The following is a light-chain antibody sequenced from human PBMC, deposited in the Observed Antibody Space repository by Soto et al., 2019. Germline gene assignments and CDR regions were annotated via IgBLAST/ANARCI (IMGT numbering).Light chain of an antibody. Sequence: EIVLMQSPGTLSLSPGERATLSCRASQSVSSSYLAWYQQKPGQAPRLLIYGASSRATGIPDRFSGSGSGTEFNLTISSLQSEDFGVYYCQQYGASPFTFGPGTKVDIK. J-gene: IGKJ3*01. CDR1: QSVSSSY. CDR3: QQYGASPFT. V-gene: IGKV3-20*01. CDR2: GAS.